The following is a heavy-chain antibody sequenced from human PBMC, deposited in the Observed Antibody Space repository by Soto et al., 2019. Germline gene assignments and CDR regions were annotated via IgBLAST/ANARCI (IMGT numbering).Heavy chain of an antibody. V-gene: IGHV3-23*01. Sequence: EVLLLESGGGLVQPGGSLRLSCAASGFSFSNKAMSWVRQAPGKGLEWVSIISGNGVSTYYTDSLKGRFTISRDNSKNLVYLERNSLKVKKTAAYYGPKETGFQSTNPGASGFDSWARDPWSPSPQ. CDR2: ISGNGVST. J-gene: IGHJ5*01. CDR3: PKETGFQSTNPGASGFDS. CDR1: GFSFSNKA.